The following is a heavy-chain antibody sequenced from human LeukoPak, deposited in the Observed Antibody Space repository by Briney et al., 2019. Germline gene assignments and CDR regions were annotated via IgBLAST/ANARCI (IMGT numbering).Heavy chain of an antibody. V-gene: IGHV4-39*01. J-gene: IGHJ3*02. Sequence: SETLSLTCTVSGGSISSSSYYWGWIRQPPGKGLEWIGSIYYSGSTYYNPSLKSRVTISVDTSKNQFSLKLSSVTAADTAVYFCARRPAITGTDAAFDIWGQGTMVTVSS. D-gene: IGHD1-20*01. CDR2: IYYSGST. CDR3: ARRPAITGTDAAFDI. CDR1: GGSISSSSYY.